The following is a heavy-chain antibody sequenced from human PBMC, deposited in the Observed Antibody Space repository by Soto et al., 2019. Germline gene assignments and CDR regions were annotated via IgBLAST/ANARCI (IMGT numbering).Heavy chain of an antibody. CDR1: GFPFAPST. CDR2: IRVSVGST. Sequence: EVQLLQSGGGLVQPGGSLTLSCGVSGFPFAPSTMSWVRQAPGKGLEWVSTIRVSVGSTYSADSVQGRFTVPSDISGNTLFLRMTRLTADDTAVYFCAKRDVPHSTSNAYFYDHWGRGVLVTVSS. V-gene: IGHV3-23*01. CDR3: AKRDVPHSTSNAYFYDH. D-gene: IGHD2-21*02. J-gene: IGHJ4*02.